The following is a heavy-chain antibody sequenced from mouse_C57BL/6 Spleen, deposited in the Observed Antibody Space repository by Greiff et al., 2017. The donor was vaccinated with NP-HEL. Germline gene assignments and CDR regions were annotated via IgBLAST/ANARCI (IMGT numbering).Heavy chain of an antibody. Sequence: QLQQSGAELARPGASVKMSCKASGYTFPSFTMHWVKQRPGQGLEWVGYINTSSGYTKYNQKFKDKATLTADISTTTAYMHLRSLTSEDSAFYYCASPHYYGSRYWYFDVWGTGTTVTVSS. V-gene: IGHV1-4*01. CDR1: GYTFPSFT. J-gene: IGHJ1*03. D-gene: IGHD1-1*01. CDR2: INTSSGYT. CDR3: ASPHYYGSRYWYFDV.